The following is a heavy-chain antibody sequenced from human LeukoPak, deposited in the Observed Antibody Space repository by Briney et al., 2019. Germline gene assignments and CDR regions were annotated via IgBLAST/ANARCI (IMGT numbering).Heavy chain of an antibody. V-gene: IGHV3-15*01. CDR1: TITFSNAW. J-gene: IGHJ3*02. D-gene: IGHD2-15*01. CDR2: IKSKSDGWTT. CDR3: TTAPRGYCSGGSCSYAFDI. Sequence: PGGSLRLSCAASTITFSNAWMSWVRQAPGKGLEWVGRIKSKSDGWTTDYAAPVKGRFTISRDDSKNTLYLQMNSLKTEDTAVYYCTTAPRGYCSGGSCSYAFDIWGQGTMVTVSS.